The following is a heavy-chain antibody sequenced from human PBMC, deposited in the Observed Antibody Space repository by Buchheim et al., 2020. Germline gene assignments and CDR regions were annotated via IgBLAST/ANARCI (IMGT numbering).Heavy chain of an antibody. CDR2: IYYSGST. CDR1: GGSISSSSYY. V-gene: IGHV4-39*07. Sequence: QLQLQESGPGLVKPSETPSLTCTVSGGSISSSSYYWGWIRQPPGKGLEWIGSIYYSGSTYYNPSLKSRVTISVDTSKNQFSLKLSSVTAADTAVYYCARDRSVAAGMDFDYWGQGTL. D-gene: IGHD6-13*01. J-gene: IGHJ4*02. CDR3: ARDRSVAAGMDFDY.